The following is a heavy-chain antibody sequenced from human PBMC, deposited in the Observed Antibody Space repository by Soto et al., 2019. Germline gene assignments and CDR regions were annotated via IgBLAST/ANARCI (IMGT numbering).Heavy chain of an antibody. J-gene: IGHJ5*02. V-gene: IGHV3-30*18. CDR1: GFTFSSYG. CDR2: ISYDGSNK. Sequence: PGGSLRLSCAASGFTFSSYGMHWVRQAPGKGLEWVAVISYDGSNKYYADSVKGRFTISRDNSKNTLYLQMNSLRAEDTAVYYCAKEGFGPWFDPWGQGTLVTVSS. D-gene: IGHD3-3*01. CDR3: AKEGFGPWFDP.